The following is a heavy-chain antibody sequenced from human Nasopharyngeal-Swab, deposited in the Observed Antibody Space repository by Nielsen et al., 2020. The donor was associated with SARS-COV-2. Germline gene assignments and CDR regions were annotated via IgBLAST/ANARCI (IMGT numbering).Heavy chain of an antibody. Sequence: GESLKISCAASGFTFSSYDMHWVRQATGKGLEWVSAIGTAGDTYYPGSVKGRFTISRDNSKNTLYLQMNSLRAEDTAVYYCAKDSRIQLWSSYYFDYWGQGTLVTVSS. J-gene: IGHJ4*02. CDR3: AKDSRIQLWSSYYFDY. V-gene: IGHV3-13*01. CDR1: GFTFSSYD. CDR2: IGTAGDT. D-gene: IGHD5-18*01.